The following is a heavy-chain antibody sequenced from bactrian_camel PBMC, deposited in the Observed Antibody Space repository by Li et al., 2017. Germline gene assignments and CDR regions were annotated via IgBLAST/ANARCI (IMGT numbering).Heavy chain of an antibody. J-gene: IGHJ4*01. Sequence: HVQLVESGGGSVQAGGSLRLTCAASGRTDSYNVMGWFRQAPGKEREGVAAIGSGGTTTYADSVKGRFTVSRDNAKDTLYLQMNSLKIEDTAVYYCALGSSRQATMTARGKGTQVTVS. CDR1: GRTDSYNV. D-gene: IGHD3*01. CDR2: IGSGGTT. V-gene: IGHV3S53*01.